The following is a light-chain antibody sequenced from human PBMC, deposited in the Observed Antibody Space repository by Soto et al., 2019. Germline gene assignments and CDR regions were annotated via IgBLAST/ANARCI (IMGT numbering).Light chain of an antibody. J-gene: IGKJ4*01. CDR1: QSVSSY. Sequence: EIVLTQSPGTLSLSPGERATLSCRAGQSVSSYLAWYQQKPGQAPRLLIYGASSRATGIPDRFSGSGSGTDFTLTISRLEPEDFAVYYCQQYGSSPPITFGGGTKVDIK. CDR2: GAS. CDR3: QQYGSSPPIT. V-gene: IGKV3-20*01.